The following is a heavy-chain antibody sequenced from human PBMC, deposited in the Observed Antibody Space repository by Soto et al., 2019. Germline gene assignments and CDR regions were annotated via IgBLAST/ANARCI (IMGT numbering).Heavy chain of an antibody. CDR1: VGSIIKYS. D-gene: IGHD6-13*01. Sequence: AQTLSLTCTVSVGSIIKYSWTWIRQPAGKGLEWVGRIYSSGSTSYNPSLKSRHTMSVDTSKNQFSLKLTSVTAAATALYYCARQTTYSSSRFDYWRHGTLVTITS. J-gene: IGHJ5*01. CDR3: ARQTTYSSSRFDY. CDR2: IYSSGST. V-gene: IGHV4-4*07.